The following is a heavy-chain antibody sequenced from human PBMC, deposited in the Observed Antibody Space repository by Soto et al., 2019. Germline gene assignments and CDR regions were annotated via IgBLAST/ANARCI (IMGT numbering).Heavy chain of an antibody. Sequence: ASVKVSCKASGYTFTSYCISWVRQAPGQGLEWMGWISAYNGNTNYAQKLQGRVTMTTDTSTSTAYMELRSLRSDDTAVYYCTRYFDFYYFDYWGQGTLVTVSS. CDR3: TRYFDFYYFDY. J-gene: IGHJ4*02. CDR2: ISAYNGNT. CDR1: GYTFTSYC. V-gene: IGHV1-18*01. D-gene: IGHD3-9*01.